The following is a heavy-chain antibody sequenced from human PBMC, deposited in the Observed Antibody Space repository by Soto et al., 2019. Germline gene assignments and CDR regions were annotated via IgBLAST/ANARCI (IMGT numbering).Heavy chain of an antibody. J-gene: IGHJ6*02. Sequence: GGSLRLSCAASGFTFSSYAMSWVRQAPGKGLEWVSAISGSGGSTYYADSVKGRFTISRDNSKNTLYLQMNSLRAEDTAVYYCAKVQGSGSYYEGISGLYGMDVWGQGTTVTVSS. CDR3: AKVQGSGSYYEGISGLYGMDV. V-gene: IGHV3-23*01. D-gene: IGHD3-10*01. CDR2: ISGSGGST. CDR1: GFTFSSYA.